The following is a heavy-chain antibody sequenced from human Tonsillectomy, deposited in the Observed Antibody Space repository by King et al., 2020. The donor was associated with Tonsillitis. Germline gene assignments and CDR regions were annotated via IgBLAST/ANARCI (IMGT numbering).Heavy chain of an antibody. J-gene: IGHJ3*02. V-gene: IGHV4-59*01. Sequence: LQLQESGPGLVKPSETLSLTCTVSDDSINSYYWSWIRQPPGKGLEWIGYFYYSGSTNYNPSLKSRVTISVDTSKNQFSLKLTSVTAADTAVYYCARDNPHYGDYWVHAFDIWGQGTMVTVSS. CDR1: DDSINSYY. CDR2: FYYSGST. D-gene: IGHD4-17*01. CDR3: ARDNPHYGDYWVHAFDI.